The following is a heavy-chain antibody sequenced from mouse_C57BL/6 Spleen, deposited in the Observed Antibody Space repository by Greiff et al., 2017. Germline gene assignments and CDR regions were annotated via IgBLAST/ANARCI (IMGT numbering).Heavy chain of an antibody. D-gene: IGHD2-3*01. Sequence: QVQLQQSGAELVKPGASVKLSCKASGYTFTSYWMHWVKQRPGQGLEWIGMIHPNSGSTNYNEKFKSKATLTVDKSSSTAYMQLSSLTSEDSAVYYCARSLYDGYPDYWGQGTTLTVSS. CDR2: IHPNSGST. V-gene: IGHV1-64*01. CDR1: GYTFTSYW. CDR3: ARSLYDGYPDY. J-gene: IGHJ2*01.